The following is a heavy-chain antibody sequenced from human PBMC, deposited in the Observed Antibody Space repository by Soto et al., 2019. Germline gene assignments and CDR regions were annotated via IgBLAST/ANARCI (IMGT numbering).Heavy chain of an antibody. D-gene: IGHD2-2*01. Sequence: GGSLRLSCVASGFTFSSYAMSWVRQAPGKGLEWVSAISGSGGSTYYADSVKGRFTISRDNSKNTLYLQMNSLRAEDTAVYYCAKAYCSSTSCYLDPFDYWGQGTLVTVSS. CDR2: ISGSGGST. J-gene: IGHJ4*02. CDR3: AKAYCSSTSCYLDPFDY. V-gene: IGHV3-23*01. CDR1: GFTFSSYA.